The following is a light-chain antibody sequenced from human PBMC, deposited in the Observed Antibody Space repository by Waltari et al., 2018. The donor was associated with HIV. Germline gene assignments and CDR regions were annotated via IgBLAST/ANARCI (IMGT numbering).Light chain of an antibody. V-gene: IGLV1-44*01. CDR2: SNN. CDR1: SSSTSSNP. CDR3: AAWDDSLAWV. Sequence: QSVLTQPPSASGTPGQRVTIPCSGSSSSTSSNPVTWSQQLPGTAPKLLISSNNQRPSGVPDRFSGSKSGTSASLAISGLQSEDEAAYYCAAWDDSLAWVFGGGTKLTVL. J-gene: IGLJ3*02.